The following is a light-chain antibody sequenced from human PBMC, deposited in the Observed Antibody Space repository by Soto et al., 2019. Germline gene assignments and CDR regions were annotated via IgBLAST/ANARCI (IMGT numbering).Light chain of an antibody. V-gene: IGKV3-15*01. CDR3: QQYSNWPLT. Sequence: IVMTQSPVTLSVSPGERPTLSCRASQSVTNSYLAWYQQKPGQAPRLLIFGASTRAAGIPARFSGSGSGTEFTLTISSLQSEDFAVYYCQQYSNWPLTFGGGTKVDI. CDR1: QSVTNSY. J-gene: IGKJ4*01. CDR2: GAS.